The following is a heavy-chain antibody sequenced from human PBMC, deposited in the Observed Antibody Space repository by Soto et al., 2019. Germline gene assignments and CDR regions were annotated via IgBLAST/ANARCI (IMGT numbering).Heavy chain of an antibody. Sequence: QITLKESGPTLVKPTQTLTLTCTFSGFSLSTSGVGVGWIRQPPGKALEWLALIYWDDDKRYSPSLKSRLTITKDPSKNQVVLTMTDMDPVDTATYYCSLGIASGGPFGYWGQGTLVTVSS. J-gene: IGHJ4*02. V-gene: IGHV2-5*02. CDR1: GFSLSTSGVG. CDR3: SLGIASGGPFGY. D-gene: IGHD6-13*01. CDR2: IYWDDDK.